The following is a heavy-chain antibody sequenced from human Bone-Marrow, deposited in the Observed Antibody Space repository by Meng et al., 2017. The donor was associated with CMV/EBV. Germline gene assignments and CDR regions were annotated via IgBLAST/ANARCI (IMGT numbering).Heavy chain of an antibody. CDR3: ARTIRASRAGWFDP. CDR1: NVSLTGYY. CDR2: INHRAAT. Sequence: AVYNVSLTGYYWSWIRQPPGKGLEWIGDINHRAATNYNPSLKSRVTMSVDTSKNHFSLSLTSVTAADTAVYYCARTIRASRAGWFDPWGQGTLVTVSS. D-gene: IGHD4/OR15-4a*01. J-gene: IGHJ5*02. V-gene: IGHV4-34*01.